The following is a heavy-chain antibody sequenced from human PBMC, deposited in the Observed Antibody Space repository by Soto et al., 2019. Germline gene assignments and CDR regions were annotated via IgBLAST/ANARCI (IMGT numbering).Heavy chain of an antibody. CDR2: ISAYNGNT. CDR3: XXXXPPSLN. Sequence: QVQLVQSGAEVKKPGASVKVSCKASGYTFTSYGISWVRQAPGQGLEWMGWISAYNGNTNYAQKLQGRVTMTTDTSTSTXXXXXXXXXXXXXXXXXXXXXXPPSLNWGQGTLVTVX. D-gene: IGHD2-2*01. J-gene: IGHJ4*02. V-gene: IGHV1-18*01. CDR1: GYTFTSYG.